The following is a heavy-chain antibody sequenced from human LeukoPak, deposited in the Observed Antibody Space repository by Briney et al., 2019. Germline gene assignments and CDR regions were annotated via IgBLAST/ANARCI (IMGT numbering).Heavy chain of an antibody. J-gene: IGHJ4*02. CDR2: AYYRGST. Sequence: NASETLSLTCAVYGGSFSGYYWSWIRQPPGKGLEWIGSAYYRGSTDYNPSIKSRVTISVDTSKNQLSLRLDSVTAADTAVYYCARDRTKHTVTTHFDLWGQGSLVVVSS. CDR3: ARDRTKHTVTTHFDL. D-gene: IGHD4-17*01. CDR1: GGSFSGYY. V-gene: IGHV4-34*01.